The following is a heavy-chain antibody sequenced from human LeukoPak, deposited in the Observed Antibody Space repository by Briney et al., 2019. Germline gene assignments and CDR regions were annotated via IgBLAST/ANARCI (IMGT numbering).Heavy chain of an antibody. D-gene: IGHD2-15*01. CDR1: GGSISTYY. Sequence: PSETLSLTCTVSGGSISTYYWSWIRQHPGKGLEWIGYIYYSGSTYYNPSLKSRVTISVDTSKNQFSLKLSSVTAADTAVYYCARELVVVVGHYYYYYGMDVWGQGTTVTVSS. CDR2: IYYSGST. V-gene: IGHV4-59*06. J-gene: IGHJ6*02. CDR3: ARELVVVVGHYYYYYGMDV.